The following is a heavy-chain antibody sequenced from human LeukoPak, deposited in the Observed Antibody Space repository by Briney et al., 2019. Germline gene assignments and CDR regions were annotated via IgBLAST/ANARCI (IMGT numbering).Heavy chain of an antibody. Sequence: PGGSLRLSRAASGFTFSSYAMSWVRQAPGKGLEWVSAISGSGGSTYYADSVKGRFTISRDNSQNPLYLQMNSLRAEDTAVYYCAKDHRGYIVATIDLNWDYWGQGTLVTVSS. CDR3: AKDHRGYIVATIDLNWDY. V-gene: IGHV3-23*01. CDR2: ISGSGGST. J-gene: IGHJ4*02. D-gene: IGHD5-12*01. CDR1: GFTFSSYA.